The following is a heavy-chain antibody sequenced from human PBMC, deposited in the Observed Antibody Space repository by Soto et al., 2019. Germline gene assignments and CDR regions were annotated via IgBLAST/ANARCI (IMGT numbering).Heavy chain of an antibody. D-gene: IGHD3-16*01. CDR3: ASGGGVPALVDP. CDR2: ISTSGTT. V-gene: IGHV4-4*07. J-gene: IGHJ5*02. CDR1: GVSMSNYY. Sequence: QVQLEESGPGLVKPSETLSLICSVSGVSMSNYYWTWIRQSAGKGLEWIGRISTSGTTNYNPSLNRRLTMTVDTSKNQVSLKLTSVTASDTAVYYCASGGGVPALVDPWGQGTLVTVSS.